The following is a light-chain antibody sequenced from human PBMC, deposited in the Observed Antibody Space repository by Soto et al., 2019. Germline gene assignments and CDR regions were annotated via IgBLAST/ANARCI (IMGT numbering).Light chain of an antibody. CDR1: QTIDTY. V-gene: IGKV1-39*01. CDR3: QQSTGIPYT. CDR2: AAS. Sequence: DFQMTQSPASLSASVGDRVTITCRASQTIDTYLTWYQQNPGKAPKLLIYAASTLQNGGPSRFSCSGSGTDFTLTISRLQPEDFATYYCQQSTGIPYTFGQGTKLEIK. J-gene: IGKJ2*01.